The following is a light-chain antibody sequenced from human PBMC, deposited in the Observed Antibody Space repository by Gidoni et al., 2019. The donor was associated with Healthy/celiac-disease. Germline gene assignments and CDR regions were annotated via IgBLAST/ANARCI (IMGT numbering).Light chain of an antibody. CDR2: EVS. CDR3: CSNAGSSNLV. Sequence: QSALTQPASVSRSPGQSITISCTGTSSDVGSYNLVSWYQQHPGKAPKLMIYEVSKRPSGVSNRFSGSKSGNTASLTVSGLQAEDEADYYCCSNAGSSNLVFGGGTKLTVL. J-gene: IGLJ2*01. CDR1: SSDVGSYNL. V-gene: IGLV2-23*02.